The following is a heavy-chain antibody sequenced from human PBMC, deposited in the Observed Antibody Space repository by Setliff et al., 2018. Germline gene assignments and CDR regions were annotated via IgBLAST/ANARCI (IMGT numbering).Heavy chain of an antibody. Sequence: ASVKVSCKASGYTFTRYAISWVRQAPGQGPEWMGWISAYNGNTNYALKLQDRVIMTADTSTNTVYLDPRSLRSDDSAMYYCTRGQRAWSYWGQGTLVTVSS. V-gene: IGHV1-18*01. J-gene: IGHJ4*02. D-gene: IGHD6-19*01. CDR1: GYTFTRYA. CDR3: TRGQRAWSY. CDR2: ISAYNGNT.